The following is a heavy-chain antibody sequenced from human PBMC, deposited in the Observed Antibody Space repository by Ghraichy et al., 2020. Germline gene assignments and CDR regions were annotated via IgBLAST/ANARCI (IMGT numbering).Heavy chain of an antibody. V-gene: IGHV4-4*07. CDR2: ISTSGTT. CDR3: AGGSGGSDDLFDY. Sequence: SETLSLTCAVSGTSITSYYWSWIRQPAGKGLEWIGRISTSGTTNYNPSLKSRVTMSVDTSKDQFSLKLNAVSAADTAVYYCAGGSGGSDDLFDYWGQGTLVTGSS. CDR1: GTSITSYY. J-gene: IGHJ4*02. D-gene: IGHD2-15*01.